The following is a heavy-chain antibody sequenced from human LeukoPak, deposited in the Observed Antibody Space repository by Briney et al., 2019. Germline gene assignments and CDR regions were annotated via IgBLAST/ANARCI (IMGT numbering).Heavy chain of an antibody. J-gene: IGHJ4*02. V-gene: IGHV3-48*01. Sequence: PGGSLRLSCAASGFTFSSYSMNWVRQAPGKGLEWVSSISSSSSTIYYADSVKGRFTISRDNAKNSLYLQMNSLRAEDTAVYYCARDLGGYSGPSAYWGQGTLVTVSS. D-gene: IGHD5-12*01. CDR2: ISSSSSTI. CDR1: GFTFSSYS. CDR3: ARDLGGYSGPSAY.